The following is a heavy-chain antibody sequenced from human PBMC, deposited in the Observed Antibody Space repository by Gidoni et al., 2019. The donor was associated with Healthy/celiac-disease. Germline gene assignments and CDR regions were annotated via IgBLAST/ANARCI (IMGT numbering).Heavy chain of an antibody. Sequence: EVQLVESGGGLVQPGGSLKLSCAASGFTFSGSAMHWVRQASGKGLEWVGRIRSKANSYATAYAASVKGRFTISRDDSKNTAYLQMNSLKTEDTAVYYCTRREVGAYSWGQGTLVTVSS. CDR1: GFTFSGSA. CDR3: TRREVGAYS. D-gene: IGHD1-26*01. CDR2: IRSKANSYAT. J-gene: IGHJ4*02. V-gene: IGHV3-73*02.